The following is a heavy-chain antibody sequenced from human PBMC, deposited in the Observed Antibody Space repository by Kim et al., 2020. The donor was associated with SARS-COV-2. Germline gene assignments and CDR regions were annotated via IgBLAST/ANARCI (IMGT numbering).Heavy chain of an antibody. CDR3: ASSGSYGGHYYYGMDV. Sequence: ASVKVSCKASGYTFTSYAMNWVRQAPGQGLEWMGWINTNTGNPTYAQGFTGRFVFSLDTSVSTAYLQISSLKAEYTAVYYCASSGSYGGHYYYGMDVWGQGTTVTVSS. D-gene: IGHD3-10*01. V-gene: IGHV7-4-1*02. J-gene: IGHJ6*02. CDR1: GYTFTSYA. CDR2: INTNTGNP.